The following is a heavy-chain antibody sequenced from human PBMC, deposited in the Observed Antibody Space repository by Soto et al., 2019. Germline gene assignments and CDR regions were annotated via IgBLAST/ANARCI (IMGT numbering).Heavy chain of an antibody. Sequence: EVQLLESGGALVQPGGSLRLSCAASGFTFSNYAVTWVRQAPGRGLEWVSSVSGDGRGTRYADSVRGRFTISRDNSKNTLYLQMNSLTAEDTAIYYCAKDPNGDYVGAFDSWGQGTLVTVSS. CDR1: GFTFSNYA. V-gene: IGHV3-23*01. CDR2: VSGDGRGT. J-gene: IGHJ4*02. CDR3: AKDPNGDYVGAFDS. D-gene: IGHD4-17*01.